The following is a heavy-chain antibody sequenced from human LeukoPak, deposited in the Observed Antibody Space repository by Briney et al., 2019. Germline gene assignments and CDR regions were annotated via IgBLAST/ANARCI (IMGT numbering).Heavy chain of an antibody. CDR2: IYTCGST. CDR3: ARDYLDSYYDFWSDP. V-gene: IGHV4-4*07. Sequence: PSETLSLTCTVSGGSISSYYWSWIRQPAGKGLEWIGRIYTCGSTNYNPSLKSRVTMSVDTSKNQFSLKLSSVTAADTAVYYCARDYLDSYYDFWSDPWGQGTLVTVSS. D-gene: IGHD3-3*01. CDR1: GGSISSYY. J-gene: IGHJ5*02.